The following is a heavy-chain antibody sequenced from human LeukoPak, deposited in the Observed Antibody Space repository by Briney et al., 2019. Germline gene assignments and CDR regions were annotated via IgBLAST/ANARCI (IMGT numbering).Heavy chain of an antibody. CDR2: IYHSGST. Sequence: SETLSLTCTVSGGSISSGGYYWSWIRQPPGKGLEWIGYIYHSGSTYYNPSLKSRVTISVDRSKNQFSLKLSSVTAADTAVYYCARAESAGGAVLRSYFDYWGQGTLVTVSS. V-gene: IGHV4-30-2*01. J-gene: IGHJ4*02. CDR3: ARAESAGGAVLRSYFDY. D-gene: IGHD3-16*01. CDR1: GGSISSGGYY.